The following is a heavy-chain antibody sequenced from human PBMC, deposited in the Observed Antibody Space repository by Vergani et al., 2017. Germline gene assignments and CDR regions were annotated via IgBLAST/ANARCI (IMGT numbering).Heavy chain of an antibody. D-gene: IGHD2-15*01. J-gene: IGHJ4*02. Sequence: QVQLQESGPGLVKPSQTLSLTCTVSGGSINSHNYYWSWIRQPAGKGLEWIGRIHTSGSTNYNPSLKSRVTMSEDTSKNQFSLNLTSVTAADTAVYFCAGGSCLGGRCYKPLFDYWVQGVLVTDSS. CDR2: IHTSGST. CDR3: AGGSCLGGRCYKPLFDY. CDR1: GGSINSHNYY. V-gene: IGHV4-61*02.